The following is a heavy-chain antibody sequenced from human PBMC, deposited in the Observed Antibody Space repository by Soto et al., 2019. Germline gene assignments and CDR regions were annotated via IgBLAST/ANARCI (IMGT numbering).Heavy chain of an antibody. CDR1: GFTVSSNY. J-gene: IGHJ3*02. V-gene: IGHV3-53*04. CDR3: ARGNCSGGSCYSGTRVAFDI. Sequence: GGSLRLSCAASGFTVSSNYMSWVRQAPGKGLEWVSVIYSGGSTYYADSVKGRFTISGHNSKNTLYLQMNSLRAEDTAVYYCARGNCSGGSCYSGTRVAFDIWGQGTMVTVSS. CDR2: IYSGGST. D-gene: IGHD2-15*01.